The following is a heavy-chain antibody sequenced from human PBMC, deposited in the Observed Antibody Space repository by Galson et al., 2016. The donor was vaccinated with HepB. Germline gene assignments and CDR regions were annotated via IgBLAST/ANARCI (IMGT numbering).Heavy chain of an antibody. CDR2: IIPIFGTA. CDR1: GGTFSSYA. V-gene: IGHV1-69*13. J-gene: IGHJ4*02. Sequence: SVKVSCKASGGTFSSYAISWVRQAPGQGLEWMGGIIPIFGTANYAQKFQGRVTITADESTSTAYMELSSLRSEDTAVYYCARSNKVEANFFGRRKGTGHFYLDFWGQGTLVTVSP. D-gene: IGHD1-26*01. CDR3: ARSNKVEANFFGRRKGTGHFYLDF.